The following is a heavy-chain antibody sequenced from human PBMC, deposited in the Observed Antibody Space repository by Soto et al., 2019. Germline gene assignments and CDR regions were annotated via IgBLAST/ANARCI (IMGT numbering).Heavy chain of an antibody. CDR2: ISSVGTTT. J-gene: IGHJ6*02. D-gene: IGHD3-10*01. CDR3: ARDQEGSGSHWLGYNYYAMDV. V-gene: IGHV3-11*01. Sequence: PGGSRRRSWVASGFTITYYYMSWIRQAPGKGLEWVSHISSVGTTTYYADSVKGRFSISMGNAKNSLYLQMNSLRAEDTAVYYCARDQEGSGSHWLGYNYYAMDVWGQGTTVTVSS. CDR1: GFTITYYY.